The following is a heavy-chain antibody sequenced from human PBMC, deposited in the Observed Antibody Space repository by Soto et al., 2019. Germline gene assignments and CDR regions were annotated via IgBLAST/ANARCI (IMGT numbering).Heavy chain of an antibody. J-gene: IGHJ4*02. CDR2: ISASGGST. V-gene: IGHV3-23*01. CDR3: AKVLSSGSYSGALEY. CDR1: GFSITSFA. D-gene: IGHD1-26*01. Sequence: GSLRLSCVASGFSITSFAMSWVRQAPGKGLEWASAISASGGSTYADSVKGRFTISRDNSKNTLYLQMNSLRVEDTAVYYCAKVLSSGSYSGALEYWGQGALVTVSS.